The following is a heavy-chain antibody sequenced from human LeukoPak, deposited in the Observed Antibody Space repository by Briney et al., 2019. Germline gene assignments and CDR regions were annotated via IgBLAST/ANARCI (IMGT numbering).Heavy chain of an antibody. J-gene: IGHJ6*02. V-gene: IGHV4-61*02. CDR2: IYTSGST. Sequence: SQTLSLTCSVSGGSISSGSYYWSWIRQPAGKGLEWIGCIYTSGSTYYNPSLKSRVTISVDTSKNQFSLKLSSVTAADTAVYYCARADIVVVPGSDYYYGMDVWGQGTTVTVSS. CDR3: ARADIVVVPGSDYYYGMDV. CDR1: GGSISSGSYY. D-gene: IGHD2-2*01.